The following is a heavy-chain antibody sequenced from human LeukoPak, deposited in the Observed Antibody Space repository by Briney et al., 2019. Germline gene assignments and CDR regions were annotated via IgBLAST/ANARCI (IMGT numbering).Heavy chain of an antibody. V-gene: IGHV1-18*01. CDR3: ARARGYCSSTSCYGGYYYGMDV. CDR1: GYTFTSYG. D-gene: IGHD2-2*01. J-gene: IGHJ6*02. CDR2: ISAYNGNT. Sequence: ASVKVSCKASGYTFTSYGISWVRQAPGQGLEWMGWISAYNGNTNYAQKLQGRVTMTTDTSTSTAYMELRSLRSEDTAVYYCARARGYCSSTSCYGGYYYGMDVWGQGTTVTVSS.